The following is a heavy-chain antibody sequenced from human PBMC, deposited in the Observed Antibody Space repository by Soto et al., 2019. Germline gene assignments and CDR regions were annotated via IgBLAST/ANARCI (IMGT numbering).Heavy chain of an antibody. Sequence: SETLSLTCTVSGGSISSYYWSWIRQPPGKGLEWIGYIYYSGSTNYNPSLKSRVTISVDTSKNQFSLKLSSVTAADTAVYYCAREIGSGYSDHWGQGTLVTVSS. CDR3: AREIGSGYSDH. CDR1: GGSISSYY. CDR2: IYYSGST. V-gene: IGHV4-59*01. D-gene: IGHD3-22*01. J-gene: IGHJ4*02.